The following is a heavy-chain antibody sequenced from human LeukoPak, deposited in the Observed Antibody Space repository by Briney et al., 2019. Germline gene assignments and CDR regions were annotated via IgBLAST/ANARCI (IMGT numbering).Heavy chain of an antibody. CDR2: INHSGST. J-gene: IGHJ4*02. CDR1: GGSFSGYY. CDR3: ARRGYSYGGDY. D-gene: IGHD5-18*01. V-gene: IGHV4-34*01. Sequence: SETLTLTCAVYGGSFSGYYWSWIRQPPGKGLEWIGEINHSGSTNYNPSLKSQVTISVDTSKNQFSLKLSSVTAADTAVYYCARRGYSYGGDYWGQGTLVTVSS.